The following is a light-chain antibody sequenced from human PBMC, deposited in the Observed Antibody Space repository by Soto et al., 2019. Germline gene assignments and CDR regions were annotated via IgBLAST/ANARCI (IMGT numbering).Light chain of an antibody. CDR2: GNS. CDR1: SSNIGAGYD. CDR3: QSYASTLRV. J-gene: IGLJ1*01. Sequence: QSVLTQPPSVSGAPGQRVTISCTGSSSNIGAGYDVHWYQQLPGTAPKLLIYGNSNRPSGVPDRFSGSKSSTSASLAITGLQAEDEAAYYCQSYASTLRVFGTGTKVTDL. V-gene: IGLV1-40*01.